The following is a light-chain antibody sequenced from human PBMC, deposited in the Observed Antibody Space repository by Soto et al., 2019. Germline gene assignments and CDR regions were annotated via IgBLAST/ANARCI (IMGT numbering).Light chain of an antibody. J-gene: IGLJ2*01. V-gene: IGLV2-14*01. CDR1: SSDIGRYNY. CDR2: DVT. CDR3: ISYTTSTPDVL. Sequence: QSALTQPASVSGSPGQSITISCTGSSSDIGRYNYVSWYQQYPGKAPKLMIDDVTNRPSGISNRFSGSKSGNTASLTISGLQAEDEADYYCISYTTSTPDVLVGGGTKLTVL.